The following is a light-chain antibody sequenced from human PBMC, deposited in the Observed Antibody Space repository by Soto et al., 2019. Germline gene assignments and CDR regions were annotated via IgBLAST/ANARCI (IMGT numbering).Light chain of an antibody. CDR1: QSVSSTY. CDR2: GAS. CDR3: QHYGSLVLT. V-gene: IGKV3-20*01. J-gene: IGKJ4*01. Sequence: EIVLTQSPGTLSLSPGERATLSCRASQSVSSTYLAWYQQKPGQAPSLLIYGASSTATGIPDRFSGSGSGTDFTLTISRLEPEDFAVYYCQHYGSLVLTFGGGTKVEIK.